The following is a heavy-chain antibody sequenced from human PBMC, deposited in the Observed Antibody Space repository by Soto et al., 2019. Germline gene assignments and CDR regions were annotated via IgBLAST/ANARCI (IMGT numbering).Heavy chain of an antibody. CDR3: ARVHSSGYYGAFDI. Sequence: PSETLSLTCAVSGGSISSSNWWSWVRQPPGKGLEWIGEIYHSGSTNYNPSLKSRVTISVDKSKNQFSLKLSSVTAADTAVYYCARVHSSGYYGAFDIWGQGTMVTVPS. J-gene: IGHJ3*02. V-gene: IGHV4-4*02. CDR2: IYHSGST. D-gene: IGHD3-22*01. CDR1: GGSISSSNW.